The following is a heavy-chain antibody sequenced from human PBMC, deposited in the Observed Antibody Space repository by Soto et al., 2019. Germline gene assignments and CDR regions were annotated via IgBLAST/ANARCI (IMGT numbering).Heavy chain of an antibody. CDR1: GFTFSSYA. V-gene: IGHV3-23*01. J-gene: IGHJ3*02. CDR3: AKDLGRIGWELLWFAFDI. CDR2: ISGSGGST. Sequence: GGSLRLSCAASGFTFSSYAMSWVRQAPGKGLEWVSAISGSGGSTYYADSVKGRFTISRDNSKNTLYLQMNSLRAEDTAVYYCAKDLGRIGWELLWFAFDIWGQGTMVTVSS. D-gene: IGHD1-26*01.